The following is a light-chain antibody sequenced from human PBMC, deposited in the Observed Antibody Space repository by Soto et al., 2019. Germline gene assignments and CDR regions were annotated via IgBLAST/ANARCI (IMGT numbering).Light chain of an antibody. J-gene: IGLJ7*01. CDR3: QTWGREV. V-gene: IGLV4-69*01. Sequence: QLVLTQSPSASASLGASVKLTCTLSSGHSSYAIAWHQQQPEKGPRYLMKLNSDGSHSKGDGIPDRFSGSSSGAERYLSISSLQSEDEADYYCQTWGREVFGRGTQLTVL. CDR1: SGHSSYA. CDR2: LNSDGSH.